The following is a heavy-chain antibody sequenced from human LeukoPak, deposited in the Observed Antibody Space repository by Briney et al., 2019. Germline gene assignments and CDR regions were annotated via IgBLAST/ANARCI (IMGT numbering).Heavy chain of an antibody. D-gene: IGHD1-1*01. Sequence: GGSLRLSCEASGFTFDDYGMSRVRQAPGKGLEWVSSVSSNGGSTGYADSVKGRVTISRDNAKYSLYLQMSSLRAGDTALYYCARNGRRPEGFDIWGQGTMVTVSS. CDR2: VSSNGGST. CDR3: ARNGRRPEGFDI. CDR1: GFTFDDYG. J-gene: IGHJ3*02. V-gene: IGHV3-20*04.